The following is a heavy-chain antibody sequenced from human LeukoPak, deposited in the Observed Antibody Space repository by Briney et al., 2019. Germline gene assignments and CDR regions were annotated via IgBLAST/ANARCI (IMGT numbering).Heavy chain of an antibody. CDR1: GGSISGYY. J-gene: IGHJ4*02. V-gene: IGHV4-31*11. Sequence: SETLSLTCAVYGGSISGYYWSWIRQPPGKGLEWIGYIYYSGSTYYNPSLKSRVTISVDTSKNQFSLKLSSVTAADTAVYYCARGGYYYDNYYFDYWGQGTLVTVSS. CDR3: ARGGYYYDNYYFDY. D-gene: IGHD3-22*01. CDR2: IYYSGST.